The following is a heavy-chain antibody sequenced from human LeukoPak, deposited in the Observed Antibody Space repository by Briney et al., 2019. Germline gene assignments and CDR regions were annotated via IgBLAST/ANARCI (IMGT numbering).Heavy chain of an antibody. V-gene: IGHV3-30-3*01. CDR1: GFTFSSYA. CDR2: ISYDGSNK. D-gene: IGHD6-19*01. J-gene: IGHJ4*02. Sequence: PGGSLRLSCAASGFTFSSYAMHWVRQAPGKGLEWVAVISYDGSNKYYADSVKGRFTISRDNPKNTLYLQMNSLRAEDTAVYYCARDRQWLASNYFDYWGQGTLVTVSS. CDR3: ARDRQWLASNYFDY.